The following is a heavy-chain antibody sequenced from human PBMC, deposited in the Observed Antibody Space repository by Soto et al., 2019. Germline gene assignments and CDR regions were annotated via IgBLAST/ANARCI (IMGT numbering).Heavy chain of an antibody. D-gene: IGHD2-2*01. J-gene: IGHJ5*02. CDR3: ARESPAASGWFDP. CDR1: GGSISSYY. Sequence: PSETLSLTCTVSGGSISSYYWSWIRQPPGKGLEWIGYIYYSGSTNYNPSLKSRVTISVDTSKNQFSLKLSSVTAADTAVYYCARESPAASGWFDPWGQGTLVTVSS. CDR2: IYYSGST. V-gene: IGHV4-59*01.